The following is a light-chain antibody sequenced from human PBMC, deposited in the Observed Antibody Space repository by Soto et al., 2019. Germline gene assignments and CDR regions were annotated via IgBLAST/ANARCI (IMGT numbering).Light chain of an antibody. V-gene: IGKV2-30*01. J-gene: IGKJ4*01. CDR3: LQATHWPLT. Sequence: DVVMTQSPLSLPVTLGQPASISCRSSQSLVYSDEVTYLNWFQQRPGQSPRRLIYKVSNRDSGVPDRFSGSGSDTDFTLKISRVEAEDVVVYYCLQATHWPLTFGGGTKVEIK. CDR2: KVS. CDR1: QSLVYSDEVTY.